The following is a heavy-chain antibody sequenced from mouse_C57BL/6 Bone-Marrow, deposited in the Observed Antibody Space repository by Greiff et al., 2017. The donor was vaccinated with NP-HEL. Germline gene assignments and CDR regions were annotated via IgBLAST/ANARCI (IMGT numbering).Heavy chain of an antibody. CDR1: GFSFNTYA. J-gene: IGHJ4*01. V-gene: IGHV10-1*01. Sequence: EVQLQQSGGGLVQPKGSLKLSCAASGFSFNTYAMNWVRQAPGKGLEWVARIRSKSNNYATYYADSVKDRFTISRDDSESMLYLQMNNLKTEDTAMYYCVRDHDGYYDNAMDYWGQGTSVTVSS. CDR2: IRSKSNNYAT. CDR3: VRDHDGYYDNAMDY. D-gene: IGHD2-3*01.